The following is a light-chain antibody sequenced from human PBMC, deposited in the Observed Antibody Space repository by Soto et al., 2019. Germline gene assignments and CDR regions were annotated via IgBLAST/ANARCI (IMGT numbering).Light chain of an antibody. CDR2: DAS. CDR3: QQRDIWPWT. J-gene: IGKJ1*01. Sequence: EIVLTQSPATLSLSPGERATLFCRASQSVSSYVAWYQQKPGQAPRFLIYDASNRATGIPARFSGSGSGTDFTLTISSLEPEDFAVYYCQQRDIWPWTFGQGTKVDIK. V-gene: IGKV3-11*01. CDR1: QSVSSY.